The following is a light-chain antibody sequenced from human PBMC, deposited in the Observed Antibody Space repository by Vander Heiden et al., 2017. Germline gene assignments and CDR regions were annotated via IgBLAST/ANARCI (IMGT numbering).Light chain of an antibody. CDR2: AAS. J-gene: IGKJ1*01. Sequence: DIQMTQSPSSLSASVGDRVTIACRASQSISSYLNWYQQKPGKAPKLLIYAASSVQSGVPSRVSGSGSGTDFTLNISSLQPEDFATYYCQQSHSPPWTFGQGTKVEIK. CDR3: QQSHSPPWT. CDR1: QSISSY. V-gene: IGKV1-39*01.